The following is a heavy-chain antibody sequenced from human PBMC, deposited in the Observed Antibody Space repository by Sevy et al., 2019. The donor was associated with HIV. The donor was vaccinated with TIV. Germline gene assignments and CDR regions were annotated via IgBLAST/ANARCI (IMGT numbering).Heavy chain of an antibody. D-gene: IGHD3-10*01. V-gene: IGHV3-7*01. J-gene: IGHJ6*02. CDR2: VKKDGSEK. CDR1: GFTFSSYW. Sequence: GGALRRSCAASGFTFSSYWMSWVRQAPGKGLEWVANVKKDGSEKYYVDSVKGRFTISRDNAKNSLYLQMNSLRAEDTAVYYCARDPPLVIRGVIRVNHYGVDVWGQGTTVTVSS. CDR3: ARDPPLVIRGVIRVNHYGVDV.